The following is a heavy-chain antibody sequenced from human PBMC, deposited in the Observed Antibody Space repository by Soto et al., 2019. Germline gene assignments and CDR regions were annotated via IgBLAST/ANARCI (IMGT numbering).Heavy chain of an antibody. V-gene: IGHV1-3*01. CDR2: INAGNGDT. D-gene: IGHD5-12*01. CDR1: GITYNTYA. Sequence: QVQLVQSGAEMKKPGASVKLSCKASGITYNTYAIHWVRQAPGQGLEWMGWINAGNGDTRYSQNFQGRVTLTRDTSASTVYMDLDSLNFEDTGVYYCARAISGYVTWGQGTLVTVSS. J-gene: IGHJ4*02. CDR3: ARAISGYVT.